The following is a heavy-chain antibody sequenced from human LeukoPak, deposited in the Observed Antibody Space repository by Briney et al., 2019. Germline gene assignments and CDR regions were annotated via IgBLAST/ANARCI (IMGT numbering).Heavy chain of an antibody. CDR3: AREAMVRGDIDY. Sequence: SETLSLTCAVYGGSISSYYWSWIRQPAGKGLEWIGRIYTSGSTNYNPSLKSRVTMSVDTSKNQFSLKLSSVTAADTAVYYCAREAMVRGDIDYWGQGTLVTVSS. J-gene: IGHJ4*02. CDR2: IYTSGST. V-gene: IGHV4-4*07. D-gene: IGHD3-10*01. CDR1: GGSISSYY.